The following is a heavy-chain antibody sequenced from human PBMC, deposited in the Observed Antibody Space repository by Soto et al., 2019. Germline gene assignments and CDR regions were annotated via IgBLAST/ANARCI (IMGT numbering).Heavy chain of an antibody. CDR2: LNPRNGQT. V-gene: IGHV1-8*01. D-gene: IGHD5-18*01. CDR3: ARETDTSLVTY. Sequence: QVQLVQSGAEVKKPGASVKVSCQTSGYNFTAYYFNWVRQAAGQGLEWMGWLNPRNGQTGYVQKFRGRVTMTRDTPLATVYLELSRLTSEDTALYFCARETDTSLVTYWGQGTWVTVSS. J-gene: IGHJ4*02. CDR1: GYNFTAYY.